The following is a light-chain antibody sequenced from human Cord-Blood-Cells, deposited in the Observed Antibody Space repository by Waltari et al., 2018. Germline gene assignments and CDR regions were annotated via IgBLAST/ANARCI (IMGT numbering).Light chain of an antibody. J-gene: IGLJ3*02. CDR3: CSYAGSSTWV. CDR1: SSDVGSYNL. CDR2: ECS. Sequence: SALTQPASVSGSPGQSNTISCTGTSSDVGSYNLVSWYQQHPGKAPKLMSYECSKWPSGVSNRLSGSKSGNTASLTISGLQAEYEADYYCCSYAGSSTWVFGGGTKLTVL. V-gene: IGLV2-23*01.